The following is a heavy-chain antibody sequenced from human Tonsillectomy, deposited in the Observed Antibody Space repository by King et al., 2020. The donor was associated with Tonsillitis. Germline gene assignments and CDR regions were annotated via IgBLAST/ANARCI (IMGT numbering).Heavy chain of an antibody. CDR2: IHTSGST. J-gene: IGHJ5*02. Sequence: QLQESGPGLVKPSQTLSLTCTVSGGSISSANYYWSWIRQPAGKGLEWIGRIHTSGSTDYNPSLKSRITMSVDTSKNQFSLKMSSVTAADTAGYYCARDFPASGTKFDPWGQGTLVTVSS. CDR3: ARDFPASGTKFDP. V-gene: IGHV4-61*02. CDR1: GGSISSANYY. D-gene: IGHD6-13*01.